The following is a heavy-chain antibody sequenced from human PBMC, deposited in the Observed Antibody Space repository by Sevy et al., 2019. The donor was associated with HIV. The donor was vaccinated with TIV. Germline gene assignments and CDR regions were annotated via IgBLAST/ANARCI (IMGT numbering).Heavy chain of an antibody. CDR2: TYYRSKWYN. CDR3: ARGEGAGYCASTNCLDY. V-gene: IGHV6-1*01. Sequence: QSQTLSLTCGISGDSVSSNSAAWNWIRQSPSRGLEWLGRTYYRSKWYNNYAVSVKSRITINPDTSKNQFSLQLNSVTPEDTAVYYCARGEGAGYCASTNCLDYWGQGTLVTVSS. J-gene: IGHJ4*02. D-gene: IGHD2-2*01. CDR1: GDSVSSNSAA.